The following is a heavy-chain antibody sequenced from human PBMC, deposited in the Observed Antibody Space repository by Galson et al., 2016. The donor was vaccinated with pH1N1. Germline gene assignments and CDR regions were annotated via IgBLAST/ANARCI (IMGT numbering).Heavy chain of an antibody. V-gene: IGHV4-61*10. D-gene: IGHD6-13*01. CDR2: IYFSGST. CDR1: SGSVSGANYY. CDR3: ARGRAKGGAGAGSSPYYFDV. J-gene: IGHJ4*02. Sequence: SETLSLTCTVSSGSVSGANYYWTWIRQSAGKGLEWIGRIYFSGSTSYNPSLRGRVSISVDTSKNQFSLDLASVTAADTAVYYFARGRAKGGAGAGSSPYYFDVWGLGTRVTVSS.